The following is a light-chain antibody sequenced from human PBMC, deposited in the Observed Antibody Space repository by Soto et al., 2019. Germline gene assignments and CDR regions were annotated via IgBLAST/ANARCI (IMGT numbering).Light chain of an antibody. J-gene: IGKJ4*01. CDR3: QQLNNYPVT. CDR1: QGISTY. Sequence: DIQLTQSPSFLSASVGDRVTITCRASQGISTYLAWYQQKPGKAPNLLIYAASTLQSGVPSRFSGSGSGTEFTLTISSLQPEDFATYYCQQLNNYPVTFGGGTKVEIE. V-gene: IGKV1-9*01. CDR2: AAS.